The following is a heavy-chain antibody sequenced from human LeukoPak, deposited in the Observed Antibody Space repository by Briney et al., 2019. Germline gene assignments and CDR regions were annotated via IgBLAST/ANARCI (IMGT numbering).Heavy chain of an antibody. J-gene: IGHJ4*02. CDR1: GFTFSTYS. CDR3: ARSSGYGDYSLMGY. D-gene: IGHD4-17*01. V-gene: IGHV3-30*03. Sequence: PGGSLRLSCAASGFTFSTYSMSWVRQAPGKGLEWVAVISYDGSNKYYADSVKGRFTISRDNSKNTLYLQMNSLRAEDTAVYYCARSSGYGDYSLMGYWGQGTLVTVSS. CDR2: ISYDGSNK.